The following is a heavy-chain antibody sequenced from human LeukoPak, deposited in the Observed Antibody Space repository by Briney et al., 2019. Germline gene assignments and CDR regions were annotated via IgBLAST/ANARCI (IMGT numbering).Heavy chain of an antibody. CDR1: GFTFSCYA. V-gene: IGHV3-23*01. CDR3: AKAGIVGATTRNYFDY. CDR2: ISGSGGST. Sequence: GGSLRLSCAASGFTFSCYAMSWVRQAPGKGLEWVSAISGSGGSTYYADSVKGRFTISRDNSKNTLYLQMNSLRAEDTAVYYCAKAGIVGATTRNYFDYWGQGTLVTVSS. D-gene: IGHD1-26*01. J-gene: IGHJ4*02.